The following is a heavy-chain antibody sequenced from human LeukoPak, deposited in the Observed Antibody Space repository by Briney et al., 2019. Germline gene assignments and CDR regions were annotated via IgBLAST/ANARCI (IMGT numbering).Heavy chain of an antibody. Sequence: GSLRLSCATSGFNFHRYTIHWVRQAPGKGLEWVSLAGWAGGTTYYSDSVRGRFTISRDSGRNSVYLQMNSLTTDDTAFYFCAKELDTVFFDYWGQGALVTVSS. CDR2: AGWAGGTT. CDR3: AKELDTVFFDY. D-gene: IGHD2-2*03. J-gene: IGHJ4*02. CDR1: GFNFHRYT. V-gene: IGHV3-43*01.